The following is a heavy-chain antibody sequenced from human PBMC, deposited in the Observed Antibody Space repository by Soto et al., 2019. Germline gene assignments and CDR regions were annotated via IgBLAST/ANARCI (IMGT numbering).Heavy chain of an antibody. CDR2: MNPNSGNT. Sequence: QVQLVQSGAEVKKPGASVKVSCKASGYTFTSYDINWVRQATGQGLEWMGWMNPNSGNTGNAQKFQGRVTMTRNTSIITAYRELSSLRSEDTAVYYCARAHTYYDILTGYYPYYYYYYMDVWGKGTTVTVSS. J-gene: IGHJ6*03. V-gene: IGHV1-8*01. D-gene: IGHD3-9*01. CDR1: GYTFTSYD. CDR3: ARAHTYYDILTGYYPYYYYYYMDV.